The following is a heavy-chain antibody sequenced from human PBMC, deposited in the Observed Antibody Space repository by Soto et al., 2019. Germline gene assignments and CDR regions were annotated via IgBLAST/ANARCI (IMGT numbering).Heavy chain of an antibody. CDR1: GFTFSSYG. D-gene: IGHD2-15*01. J-gene: IGHJ4*02. CDR2: IWYDGSNK. CDR3: ARKDRRPYFDY. Sequence: RLSCAASGFTFSSYGMHWVRQAPGKGLEWVAVIWYDGSNKYYADSVKGRFTISRDNSKDTLYLQMNSLRAEDTAVYYCARKDRRPYFDYWGQGTLVTVSS. V-gene: IGHV3-33*01.